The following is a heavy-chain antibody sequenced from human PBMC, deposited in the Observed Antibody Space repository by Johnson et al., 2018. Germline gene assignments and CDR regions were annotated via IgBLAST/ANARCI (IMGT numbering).Heavy chain of an antibody. CDR2: IYPGDSDT. Sequence: VQLVQSGAEVKKPGESLKISCKGSGYSFSTYWIAWVRQMPGKGLEWMGIIYPGDSDTRHSPSFEGQVTISADKSIDTASLPWSSLKASDTAMYYCARPDSSGYYLDYWGQGTLVTVSA. V-gene: IGHV5-51*01. J-gene: IGHJ4*02. D-gene: IGHD3-22*01. CDR3: ARPDSSGYYLDY. CDR1: GYSFSTYW.